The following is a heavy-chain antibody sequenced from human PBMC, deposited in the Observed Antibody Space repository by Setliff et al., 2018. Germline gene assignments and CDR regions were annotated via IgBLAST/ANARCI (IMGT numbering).Heavy chain of an antibody. CDR1: GFTFSSYS. Sequence: GGSLRLSCAASGFTFSSYSMNWVRQAPGKGLEWVSSISSSSSYIYYADSVKGRFTISRDNAKNSLYLQMNSLRAEDTAVYYCARSPTSSYTTCYDYWGQGALVTVSS. V-gene: IGHV3-21*01. CDR2: ISSSSSYI. D-gene: IGHD2-2*01. CDR3: ARSPTSSYTTCYDY. J-gene: IGHJ4*02.